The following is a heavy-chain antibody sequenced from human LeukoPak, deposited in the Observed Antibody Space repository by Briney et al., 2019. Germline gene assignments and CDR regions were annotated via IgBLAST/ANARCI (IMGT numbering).Heavy chain of an antibody. CDR2: INHSGST. CDR3: AGSSSTNAPFDY. D-gene: IGHD2-2*01. V-gene: IGHV4-34*01. CDR1: GGSFSGYY. J-gene: IGHJ4*02. Sequence: SETLSLTCAVYGGSFSGYYWSWIRQPPGKGLEWIGEINHSGSTNYNPSLKSRVTISVDTSKNQFSLKLSSVTAADTAVYYCAGSSSTNAPFDYWGQGTLVTVSS.